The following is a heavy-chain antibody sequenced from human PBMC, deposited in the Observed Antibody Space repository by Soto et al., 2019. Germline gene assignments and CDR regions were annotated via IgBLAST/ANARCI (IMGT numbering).Heavy chain of an antibody. V-gene: IGHV4-39*01. CDR3: ARDTVTTYEG. Sequence: PSETLSLTCTVSGGSISSSSYYWGWIRQPPGKGLEWIGSIYYSGSTYSTPSLKSRVTISVDTSKNQFSLKLSSVTAADTAVYYCARDTVTTYEGWGQGTLVTVSS. J-gene: IGHJ4*02. D-gene: IGHD4-17*01. CDR1: GGSISSSSYY. CDR2: IYYSGST.